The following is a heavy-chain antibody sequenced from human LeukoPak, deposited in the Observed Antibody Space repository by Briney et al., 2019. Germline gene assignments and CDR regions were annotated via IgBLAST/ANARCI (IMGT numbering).Heavy chain of an antibody. Sequence: SVKVSCKASGGTFSSYAISWVRQAPGQGLEWMGRIIPIFGTANYAQKFQGRVTITTDESTSTAYMELSSLRSEDTAVYYCALRHGGGSDAFDIWGQGTMVTVSS. J-gene: IGHJ3*02. D-gene: IGHD2-15*01. CDR3: ALRHGGGSDAFDI. V-gene: IGHV1-69*05. CDR1: GGTFSSYA. CDR2: IIPIFGTA.